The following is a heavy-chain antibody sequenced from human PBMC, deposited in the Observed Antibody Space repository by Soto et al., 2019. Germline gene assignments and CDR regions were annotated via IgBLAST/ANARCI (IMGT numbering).Heavy chain of an antibody. CDR2: IYYSGST. J-gene: IGHJ6*03. Sequence: SETLSLTCTVSGGSISSYYWSWVRQPPGKGLEWIGYIYYSGSTNYNPSLRSRVLISVDTSKSQFSLELSSVTAADTAMYYCASAHMDYGDPYYMDVWGKGNTVTVSS. V-gene: IGHV4-59*08. CDR3: ASAHMDYGDPYYMDV. CDR1: GGSISSYY. D-gene: IGHD4-17*01.